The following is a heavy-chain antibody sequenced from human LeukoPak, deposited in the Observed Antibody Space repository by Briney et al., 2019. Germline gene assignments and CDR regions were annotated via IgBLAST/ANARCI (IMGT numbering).Heavy chain of an antibody. CDR2: ISGSGGST. Sequence: GGSLRLSCAASGFTFSSYAMSWVRQAPGKGLEWVSAISGSGGSTYYADSVKGRFTISRDNSKHTLYLQMNSLRAEDTAVYYCAKGDYDSSGLLNYYFDYWGQGTLVTVSS. CDR3: AKGDYDSSGLLNYYFDY. V-gene: IGHV3-23*01. D-gene: IGHD3-22*01. CDR1: GFTFSSYA. J-gene: IGHJ4*02.